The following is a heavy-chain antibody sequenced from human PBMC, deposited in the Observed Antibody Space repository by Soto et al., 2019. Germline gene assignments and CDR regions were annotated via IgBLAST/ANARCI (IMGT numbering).Heavy chain of an antibody. CDR2: IYYSGST. V-gene: IGHV4-61*01. Sequence: PETLSLTGTVSGGSVSSGSYYWSWIRQPPGKGLEWIGYIYYSGSTNYNPSLKSRVTISVDTSKNQFSLKLSSVTAADTAVYYCASSVLRFLEWSRMDVWGQGTTVTVSS. D-gene: IGHD3-3*01. CDR1: GGSVSSGSYY. CDR3: ASSVLRFLEWSRMDV. J-gene: IGHJ6*02.